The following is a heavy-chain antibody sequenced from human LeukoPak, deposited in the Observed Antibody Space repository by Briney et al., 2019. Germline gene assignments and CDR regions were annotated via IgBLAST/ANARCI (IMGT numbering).Heavy chain of an antibody. CDR3: TRTEWPDDWYFDL. D-gene: IGHD3-3*01. J-gene: IGHJ2*01. CDR1: GFTFGDYA. V-gene: IGHV3-49*04. CDR2: IRSKAYGGTT. Sequence: GRSLRLSCTASGFTFGDYAMSWVRQAPGKGLEWVGFIRSKAYGGTTEYAASVKGRFTISRDDPKSIAYLQMNSLKTEDTAVYYCTRTEWPDDWYFDLWGRGTLVTVSS.